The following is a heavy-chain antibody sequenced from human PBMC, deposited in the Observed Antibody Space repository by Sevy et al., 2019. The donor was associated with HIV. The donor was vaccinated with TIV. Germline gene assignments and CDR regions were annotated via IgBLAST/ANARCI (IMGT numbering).Heavy chain of an antibody. D-gene: IGHD3-16*01. CDR3: ARDPHSVPHWGSFDS. J-gene: IGHJ4*02. CDR1: GFTFTRYA. V-gene: IGHV3-30-3*01. Sequence: GGSLRLSCEASGFTFTRYAFHWVRQAPGKGLVWVAVVSKEGTNKYYADSVKGRFTISRDNSRNTLYLQMQSLRADDTAVYFCARDPHSVPHWGSFDSWGQGTLVTVSS. CDR2: VSKEGTNK.